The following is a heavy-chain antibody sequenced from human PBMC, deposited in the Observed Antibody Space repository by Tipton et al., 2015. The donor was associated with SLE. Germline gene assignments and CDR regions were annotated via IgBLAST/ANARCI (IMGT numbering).Heavy chain of an antibody. Sequence: SLRLSCAASGFMFSRYRMNWVRQAPGKGLEWVSSISSSSNYKYYADSVKGRFTISRDNSKNTLYLQMNSLRVEDTAVYYCARERIALITYSYGAGGLDYPGQGSLESVSP. CDR3: ARERIALITYSYGAGGLDY. CDR1: GFMFSRYR. CDR2: ISSSSNYK. J-gene: IGHJ4*02. V-gene: IGHV3-21*01. D-gene: IGHD4/OR15-4a*01.